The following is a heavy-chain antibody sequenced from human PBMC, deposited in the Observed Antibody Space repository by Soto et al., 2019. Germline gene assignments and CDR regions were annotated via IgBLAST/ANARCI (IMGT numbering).Heavy chain of an antibody. CDR3: ASASGDLNAFDI. V-gene: IGHV1-46*01. CDR2: INPSGGST. J-gene: IGHJ3*02. D-gene: IGHD7-27*01. Sequence: ASVKVSCKASGYTFTSYYMHWVRQAPGQGLEWMGIINPSGGSTSYAQKFQGRVTMTRDTSTSTVYMELSSLRSEDTAVYYRASASGDLNAFDIWGQGTMVTVSS. CDR1: GYTFTSYY.